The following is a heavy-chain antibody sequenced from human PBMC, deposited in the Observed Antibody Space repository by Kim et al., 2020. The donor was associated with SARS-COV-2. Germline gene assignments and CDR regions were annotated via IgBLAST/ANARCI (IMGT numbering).Heavy chain of an antibody. J-gene: IGHJ1*01. Sequence: ASVKVSCKASGYTFTSYAMHWVRQAPGQRLEWMGWINAGNGNTKYSQKFQGRVTITRDTSASTAYMELSSLRSEDTAVYYCARNPPEVSGSYLPFQHWGQGTLVTVSS. D-gene: IGHD1-26*01. CDR1: GYTFTSYA. CDR3: ARNPPEVSGSYLPFQH. CDR2: INAGNGNT. V-gene: IGHV1-3*01.